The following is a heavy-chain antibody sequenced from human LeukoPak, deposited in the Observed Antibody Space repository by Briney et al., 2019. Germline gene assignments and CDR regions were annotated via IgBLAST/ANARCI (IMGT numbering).Heavy chain of an antibody. J-gene: IGHJ3*02. D-gene: IGHD3-22*01. CDR1: GYTFTSYI. Sequence: GASVKASCKASGYTFTSYIISWVRQAPGQGLEWMGCISAYNGNTNSAQNLQGRVSMTTDTSTTTAYMELRSLRSDDTAVYYCARGPYSYDGSGARGAAFDIWGQGTMVTVSS. CDR3: ARGPYSYDGSGARGAAFDI. V-gene: IGHV1-18*01. CDR2: ISAYNGNT.